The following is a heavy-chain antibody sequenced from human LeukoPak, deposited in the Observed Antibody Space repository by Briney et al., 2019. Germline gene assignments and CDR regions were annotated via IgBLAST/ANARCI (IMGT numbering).Heavy chain of an antibody. Sequence: GGCLRPSWSAAGFTFSRYSMNCVRQAPGKGLEWVASIIPTRDDIYYADSVKGRFTISRDNAWYYLSLQMNNLRVDDTAVYYCATVAGDCSGGRCYLLRFDYWGQGTLVTVSS. CDR1: GFTFSRYS. CDR3: ATVAGDCSGGRCYLLRFDY. D-gene: IGHD2-15*01. J-gene: IGHJ4*02. V-gene: IGHV3-21*01. CDR2: IIPTRDDI.